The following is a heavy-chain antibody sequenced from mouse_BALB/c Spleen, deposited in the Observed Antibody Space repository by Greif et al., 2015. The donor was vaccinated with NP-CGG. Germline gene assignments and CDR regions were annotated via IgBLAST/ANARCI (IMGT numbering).Heavy chain of an antibody. Sequence: QVQLKESGAELVKPGASVKLSCKASGYTFTSYWMHWVKQRPGQGLEWIGEIDPSDSYTNYNQKFKGKATLTVDESSSTAYMQLSSLTSEDSAVYYCARKDNRGYAMDYWGQGSSVTVSS. CDR1: GYTFTSYW. CDR3: ARKDNRGYAMDY. D-gene: IGHD1-3*01. J-gene: IGHJ4*01. V-gene: IGHV1-69*02. CDR2: IDPSDSYT.